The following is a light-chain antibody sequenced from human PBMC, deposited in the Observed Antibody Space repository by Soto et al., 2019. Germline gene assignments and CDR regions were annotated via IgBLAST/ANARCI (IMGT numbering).Light chain of an antibody. Sequence: SPATLSVSPGERVTLSCRASQSVSSDLAWYQQKPGQAPRLLIYGASTRATDIPARFSGSGSGTEFTLTISSLQSEDFAVYYCQQYKNWPPLTFGQGTRLEIK. V-gene: IGKV3-15*01. CDR1: QSVSSD. CDR3: QQYKNWPPLT. J-gene: IGKJ5*01. CDR2: GAS.